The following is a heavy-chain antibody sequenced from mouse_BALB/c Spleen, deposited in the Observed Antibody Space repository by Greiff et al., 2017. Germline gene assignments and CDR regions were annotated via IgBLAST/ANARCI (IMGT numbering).Heavy chain of an antibody. V-gene: IGHV5-17*02. Sequence: EVQGVESGGGLVQPGGSRKLSCAASGFTFSSFGMHWVRQAPEKGLEWVAYISSGSSTIYYADTVKGRFTISRDNPKNTLFLQMTSLRSEDTAMYYCATARATAYWGQGTLVTVSA. CDR2: ISSGSSTI. J-gene: IGHJ3*01. CDR1: GFTFSSFG. CDR3: ATARATAY. D-gene: IGHD3-1*01.